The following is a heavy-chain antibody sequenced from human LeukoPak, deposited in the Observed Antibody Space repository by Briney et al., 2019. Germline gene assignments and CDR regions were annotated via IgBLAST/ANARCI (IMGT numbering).Heavy chain of an antibody. J-gene: IGHJ4*02. Sequence: ASVKVSCKASGYTFTNYYMHRVRQTPGQGLEWMGRINPSGGSTSYAQKFQGRVTMTRDTSTSTVYMELSSLRSEDTAVYYCAIERVWYGFDYWGQGTLVTVSS. CDR2: INPSGGST. V-gene: IGHV1-46*01. CDR1: GYTFTNYY. CDR3: AIERVWYGFDY. D-gene: IGHD3-16*01.